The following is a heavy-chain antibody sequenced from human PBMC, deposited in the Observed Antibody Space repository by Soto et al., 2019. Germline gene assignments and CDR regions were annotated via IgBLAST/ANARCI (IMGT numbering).Heavy chain of an antibody. CDR3: ARNYGGNSQFFDL. CDR2: FFHTGTA. Sequence: QVQLQESGPGLVKPSETLSLTCSVSGDAISRHYWSWIWQSPGKGLEWLAYFFHTGTALYNPSLKSRVSTSVDTSKNQFSLRPTSVTPADTAVYFCARNYGGNSQFFDLWRRGTLVTVSS. V-gene: IGHV4-59*11. CDR1: GDAISRHY. D-gene: IGHD4-17*01. J-gene: IGHJ2*01.